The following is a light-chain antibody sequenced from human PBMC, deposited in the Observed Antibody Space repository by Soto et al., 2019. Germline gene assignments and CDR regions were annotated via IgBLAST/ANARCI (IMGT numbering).Light chain of an antibody. CDR1: QGISSY. CDR2: AAS. V-gene: IGKV1-9*01. Sequence: IQLTQSPSSLSASVGDRVTITCRASQGISSYLAWYQQKPGKAPKLLIYAASTLQSGVPSRFSGSGSGTDFTLTISRLQPEDFATYYGQQLNSYPRAFGQGTKLEIK. CDR3: QQLNSYPRA. J-gene: IGKJ2*01.